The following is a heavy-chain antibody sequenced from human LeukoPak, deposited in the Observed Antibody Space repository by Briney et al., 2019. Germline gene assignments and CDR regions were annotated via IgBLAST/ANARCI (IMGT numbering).Heavy chain of an antibody. Sequence: ASVKVSCKASGYTFTGYYMHWVRPAPGQGLEWMGWIKPNSGGTNYAQKFQGRVTMNRETSISTAYMELSKLRSDDTAVYYCARVGGYSYGVDYYYYMDVWGKGTTVTVSS. CDR1: GYTFTGYY. D-gene: IGHD5-18*01. J-gene: IGHJ6*03. CDR3: ARVGGYSYGVDYYYYMDV. CDR2: IKPNSGGT. V-gene: IGHV1-2*02.